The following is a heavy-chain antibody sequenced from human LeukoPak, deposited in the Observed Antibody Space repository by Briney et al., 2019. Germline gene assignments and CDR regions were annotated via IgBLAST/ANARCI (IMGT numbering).Heavy chain of an antibody. CDR2: IYSGGST. D-gene: IGHD3-22*01. V-gene: IGHV3-66*02. J-gene: IGHJ4*02. Sequence: GGSLKLSCAASGFTVSSNYMSWVRQAPGKGLEWVSVIYSGGSTYYADSVKGRFTISRDNSKNTLHLQMNSLRAEDTAVYYCARVGASSGLDYWGQGTLVTVSS. CDR3: ARVGASSGLDY. CDR1: GFTVSSNY.